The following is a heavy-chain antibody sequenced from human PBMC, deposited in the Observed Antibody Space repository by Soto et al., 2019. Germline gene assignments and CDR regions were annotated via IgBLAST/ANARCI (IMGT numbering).Heavy chain of an antibody. Sequence: KTSETLSLTCTVSVVSISSGGYYWSWIRQHPWKGPEWIGYIYYSGSTNYNPSLKSRVTISVDTSKNQFSLKLSSVTAADTAVSYCARGREGLNYDFWSGSYYSYGMDVWGQALTVTVSS. CDR2: IYYSGST. CDR1: VVSISSGGYY. CDR3: ARGREGLNYDFWSGSYYSYGMDV. V-gene: IGHV4-61*08. D-gene: IGHD3-3*01. J-gene: IGHJ6*02.